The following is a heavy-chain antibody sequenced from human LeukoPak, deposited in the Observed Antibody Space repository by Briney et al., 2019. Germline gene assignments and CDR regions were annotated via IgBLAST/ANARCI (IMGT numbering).Heavy chain of an antibody. J-gene: IGHJ4*02. CDR2: VNQGGREK. V-gene: IGHV3-7*05. CDR3: ARLRGDYYFDC. CDR1: GFTFSSYW. Sequence: GGSLRLSCGASGFTFSSYWMSWVRQAPGKGLEWVANVNQGGREKSYVDSVKGRFTISRDNAKKSLYLQMNSLRAEGTAVYYCARLRGDYYFDCWGQGTLVTVSS. D-gene: IGHD3-16*01.